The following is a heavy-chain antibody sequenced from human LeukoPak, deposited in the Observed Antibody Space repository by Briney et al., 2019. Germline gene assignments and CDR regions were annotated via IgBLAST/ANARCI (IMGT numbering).Heavy chain of an antibody. J-gene: IGHJ4*02. CDR2: ISSSSSYI. CDR3: ARVALKYCSSTSCYAGDY. V-gene: IGHV3-21*01. D-gene: IGHD2-2*01. CDR1: GFTFSSYS. Sequence: GGSLRLSCAASGFTFSSYSMNWVRQAPGKGLERVSSISSSSSYIYYADSVKGRFTISRDNAKNSLYLQMNSLRAEDTAVYYCARVALKYCSSTSCYAGDYWGQGTLVTVSS.